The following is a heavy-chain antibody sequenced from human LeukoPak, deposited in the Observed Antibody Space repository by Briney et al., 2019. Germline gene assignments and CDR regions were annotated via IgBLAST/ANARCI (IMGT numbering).Heavy chain of an antibody. CDR1: GFTFSSYW. CDR2: IKQDGSEK. D-gene: IGHD2-2*01. V-gene: IGHV3-7*04. Sequence: GGSLRLSCAASGFTFSSYWMSWVRQAPGKGLEWVANIKQDGSEKYYVDSVKGRFTISRDNAKNSLYLQMNSLRAEDTAVYYCARDRPRYCSSTSCYFDYWGQGTLVTVSS. CDR3: ARDRPRYCSSTSCYFDY. J-gene: IGHJ4*02.